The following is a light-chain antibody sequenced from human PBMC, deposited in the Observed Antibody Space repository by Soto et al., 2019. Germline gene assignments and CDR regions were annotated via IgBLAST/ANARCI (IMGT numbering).Light chain of an antibody. V-gene: IGKV1-39*01. CDR1: QDINTY. CDR2: ATS. CDR3: QQTYDIPRT. J-gene: IGKJ1*01. Sequence: DIQMTQSPSSLSASVGDRVTITCRASQDINTYVHWYQQKPGKAPNLLIYATSSLHSGVPSRFTGSGSGTDFTLTISSLQPEDFATYYCQQTYDIPRTFGQGTKVDIK.